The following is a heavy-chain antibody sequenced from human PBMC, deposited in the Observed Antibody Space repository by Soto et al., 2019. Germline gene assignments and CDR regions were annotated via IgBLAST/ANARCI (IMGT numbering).Heavy chain of an antibody. CDR3: ARVKSVYYYYYGMDV. CDR1: GYTFTSYG. CDR2: ISAYNGNT. Sequence: GASVKVSCKASGYTFTSYGISWVRQAPGQGLEWMGWISAYNGNTNYAQKLQGRVTMTTDTSTSTAYMELRSLRSDDTAVYYCARVKSVYYYYYGMDVWGQGTTVTVSS. J-gene: IGHJ6*02. V-gene: IGHV1-18*01.